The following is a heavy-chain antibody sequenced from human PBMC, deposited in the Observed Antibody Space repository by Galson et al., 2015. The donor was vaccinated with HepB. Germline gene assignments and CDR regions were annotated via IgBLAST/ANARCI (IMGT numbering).Heavy chain of an antibody. D-gene: IGHD1-26*01. J-gene: IGHJ6*02. Sequence: SLRLSYAASGFTFSSYEMNWVRQAPGKGLEWVSYISSSGSAIYYADSVKGRFTISRDNAKNSLYLQMNSLRAEDTAVYYCARDFQVGAPLKGYYYYGMDVWGQGTTVTVSS. CDR1: GFTFSSYE. V-gene: IGHV3-48*03. CDR3: ARDFQVGAPLKGYYYYGMDV. CDR2: ISSSGSAI.